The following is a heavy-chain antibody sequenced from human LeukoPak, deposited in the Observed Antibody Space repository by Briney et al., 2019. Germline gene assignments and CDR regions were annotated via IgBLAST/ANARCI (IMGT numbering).Heavy chain of an antibody. V-gene: IGHV3-64*01. CDR3: ARERMATPSRAP. J-gene: IGHJ5*02. CDR1: GLTFSTYA. D-gene: IGHD4-23*01. Sequence: PGGSLRLSCAASGLTFSTYAMHWVRQAPGKGLEYISGINDNGDTTYYANSVKGRFTISRDNSKNTLFLQMGSLRTEDMAVYFCARERMATPSRAPWGKGILVTVSS. CDR2: INDNGDTT.